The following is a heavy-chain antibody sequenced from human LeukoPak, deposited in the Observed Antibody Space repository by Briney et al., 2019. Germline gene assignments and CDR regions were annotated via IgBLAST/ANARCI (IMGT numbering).Heavy chain of an antibody. J-gene: IGHJ4*02. Sequence: SETLSLTCAVYGGSFSYYYWSWIRQPPGKGLEWIGEITHDGSTNYNPSLKSRVTISLDASKNQFSLKLSSVTAADTAVYYCARDRPVPKAPVTMRAELDYWGQGTLVTVSS. CDR3: ARDRPVPKAPVTMRAELDY. CDR1: GGSFSYYY. V-gene: IGHV4-34*01. D-gene: IGHD3-22*01. CDR2: ITHDGST.